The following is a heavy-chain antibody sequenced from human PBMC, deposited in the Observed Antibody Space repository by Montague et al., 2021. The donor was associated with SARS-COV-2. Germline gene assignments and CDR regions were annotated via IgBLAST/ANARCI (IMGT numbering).Heavy chain of an antibody. Sequence: SLRLSCAASGFTFSSYSMNWVRQAPGKGLEWVSSISSSSSYIYYADSVKGRFTISRDNAKNLLYLQMNSLRAEDTAVYYCARDQQLVLGYYYGMDVWGQGTTVTVSS. D-gene: IGHD6-13*01. J-gene: IGHJ6*02. CDR2: ISSSSSYI. V-gene: IGHV3-21*01. CDR1: GFTFSSYS. CDR3: ARDQQLVLGYYYGMDV.